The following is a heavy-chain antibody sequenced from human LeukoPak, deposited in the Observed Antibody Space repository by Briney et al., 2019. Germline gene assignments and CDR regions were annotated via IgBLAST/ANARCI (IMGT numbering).Heavy chain of an antibody. CDR2: IRSKANNDAT. D-gene: IGHD1-14*01. V-gene: IGHV3-73*01. Sequence: PGGSLRLSCAAFGFTFSDSAMHWVRQAAGKGLEWVGRIRSKANNDATVYVASVNGRFTISRDDSKNTAYLQMNSLRTEDTAVYYCLRFPDSYNKGGYWGQGTLVTVSS. J-gene: IGHJ4*02. CDR3: LRFPDSYNKGGY. CDR1: GFTFSDSA.